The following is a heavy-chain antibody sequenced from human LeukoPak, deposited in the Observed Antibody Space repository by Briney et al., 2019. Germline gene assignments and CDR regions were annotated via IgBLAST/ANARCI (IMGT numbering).Heavy chain of an antibody. J-gene: IGHJ4*02. CDR2: IWHHASHT. D-gene: IGHD3-10*01. Sequence: SLRLSCAASGFSFSTYAMHWVRQAPGEGLEWVALIWHHASHTFYTDSVKGRFTISRDNSKNTVYLQMNSLGGEDTAVYYCARDIFGSGSYPGYWGQGTLVTVSS. V-gene: IGHV3-33*01. CDR3: ARDIFGSGSYPGY. CDR1: GFSFSTYA.